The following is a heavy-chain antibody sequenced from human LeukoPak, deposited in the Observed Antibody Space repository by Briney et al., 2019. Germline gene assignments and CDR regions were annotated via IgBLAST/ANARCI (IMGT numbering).Heavy chain of an antibody. D-gene: IGHD1-26*01. CDR1: GFTFSSFG. J-gene: IGHJ4*02. V-gene: IGHV3-33*06. CDR3: AKDLTQSWEPDF. Sequence: GRSLRLSCAASGFTFSSFGMHWVRHAPGKGLEGGAAIWYNGSNKHYADAVKGRFTISRDNSKNTLYLQMNSVRAEDRGVYYCAKDLTQSWEPDFRGQGTLVTVSS. CDR2: IWYNGSNK.